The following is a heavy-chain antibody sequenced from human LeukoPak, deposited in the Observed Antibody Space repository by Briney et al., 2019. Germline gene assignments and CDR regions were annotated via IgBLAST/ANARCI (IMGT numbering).Heavy chain of an antibody. J-gene: IGHJ4*02. CDR2: ISYSGTT. CDR3: AANSADYNTLGSSYKV. V-gene: IGHV4-39*01. CDR1: SASISSSPYY. Sequence: SETLSLTCTVSSASISSSPYYWAWIRQSPGKGLEWIGSISYSGTTYYNPSLMSRVSISVDTSKNHSSLKLSSVTAADTAVYYCAANSADYNTLGSSYKVWGQGTLVTVSS. D-gene: IGHD3-10*01.